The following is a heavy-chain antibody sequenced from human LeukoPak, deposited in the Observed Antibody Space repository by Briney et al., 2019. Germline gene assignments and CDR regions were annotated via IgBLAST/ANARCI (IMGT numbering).Heavy chain of an antibody. Sequence: PGGSLRLSCAASGFTFSSYAMNWVRQAPGKGLEWVSSISSSSSYIYYADSVKGRFTISRDNAKNSLYLQMNSLRAEDTAVYYCARESTGDDFWSGRMGGDYWGQGTLVTVSP. D-gene: IGHD3-3*01. J-gene: IGHJ4*02. CDR3: ARESTGDDFWSGRMGGDY. CDR2: ISSSSSYI. CDR1: GFTFSSYA. V-gene: IGHV3-21*01.